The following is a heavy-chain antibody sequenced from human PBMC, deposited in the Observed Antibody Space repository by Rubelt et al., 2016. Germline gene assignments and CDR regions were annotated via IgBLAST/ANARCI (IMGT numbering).Heavy chain of an antibody. CDR2: INPSGGST. CDR1: GYTFTSYY. Sequence: QVQLVQSGAEVKKPGASVKVSCKASGYTFTSYYMHWVRQAPGQGLEWMGIINPSGGSTSYEQKFQGRVTMTSDTFTGTVDMELSSLRSEDTAVYYCARTKTVEMATIPLAYWGQGTLVTVSS. V-gene: IGHV1-46*01. CDR3: ARTKTVEMATIPLAY. J-gene: IGHJ4*02. D-gene: IGHD5-24*01.